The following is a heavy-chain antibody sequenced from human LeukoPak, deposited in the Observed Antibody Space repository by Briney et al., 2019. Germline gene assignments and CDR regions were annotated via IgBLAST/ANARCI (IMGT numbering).Heavy chain of an antibody. D-gene: IGHD3-22*01. CDR2: IYYSGST. J-gene: IGHJ4*02. Sequence: PSETLSLTCSVSGGFIRSGGYYWSWVRQLPGKGLEWIGYIYYSGSTCYNPSLKSRVTMSIDTSKNQFSLKLSSVTAADTAVYYCASYYYDTSDYSEKSSFDYWGQGTLVTVSS. CDR1: GGFIRSGGYY. CDR3: ASYYYDTSDYSEKSSFDY. V-gene: IGHV4-31*03.